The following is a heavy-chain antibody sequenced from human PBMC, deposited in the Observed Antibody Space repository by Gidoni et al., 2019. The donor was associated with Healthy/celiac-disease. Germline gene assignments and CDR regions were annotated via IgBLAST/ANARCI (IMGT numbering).Heavy chain of an antibody. V-gene: IGHV4-4*02. Sequence: QVQLQESGPGLVKPSGTLSLTCAVSGGSISSSNWWSWVRQPPGKGLEWIGEIYHSGSTNYNPSLKSRVTISVDKSKNQFSLKLSSVTAADTAVYYCAREGTYYYDSSGYSYYYYGMDVWGQGTTVTVSS. CDR3: AREGTYYYDSSGYSYYYYGMDV. D-gene: IGHD3-22*01. CDR2: IYHSGST. J-gene: IGHJ6*02. CDR1: GGSISSSNW.